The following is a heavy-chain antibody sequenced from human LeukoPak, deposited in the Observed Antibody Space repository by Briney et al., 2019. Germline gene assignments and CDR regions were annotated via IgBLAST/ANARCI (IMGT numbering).Heavy chain of an antibody. Sequence: SETLSLTCTVSGGSISSSSYYWGWIRQPPGKGLEWIGSIYYSGSTYYNPSLKSRVTIFVDTSKNQFSLKLSSVTAADTAVYYCAKAGEGVFGVVMFDYWCQGTLVTVSS. D-gene: IGHD3-3*01. CDR2: IYYSGST. CDR3: AKAGEGVFGVVMFDY. J-gene: IGHJ4*02. CDR1: GGSISSSSYY. V-gene: IGHV4-39*01.